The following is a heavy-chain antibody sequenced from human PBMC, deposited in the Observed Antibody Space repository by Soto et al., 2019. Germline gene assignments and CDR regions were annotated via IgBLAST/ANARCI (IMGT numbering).Heavy chain of an antibody. Sequence: SVKVSCKASGGTFSSYAISWVRQAPGQGLEWMGGIIPIFGTANYAQEFQGRVTITADKSTSTAYMELSSLRSEDTAVYYCARGYGAHRFDYWGQGTLVTVSS. CDR2: IIPIFGTA. V-gene: IGHV1-69*06. J-gene: IGHJ4*02. D-gene: IGHD4-17*01. CDR1: GGTFSSYA. CDR3: ARGYGAHRFDY.